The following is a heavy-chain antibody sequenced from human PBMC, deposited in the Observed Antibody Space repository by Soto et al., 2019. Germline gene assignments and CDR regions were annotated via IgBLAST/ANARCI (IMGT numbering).Heavy chain of an antibody. Sequence: EVQLLESGGGLVQPGGSLRLSCAASGFTFSSYAMRWVRQAPGKGLEWVSAISGSGDSTYYADSVKGRFTISRDNSKNTLYLQMNMLIAEDTAICYGARLGSGSYYDCWGQGTLVSVSS. V-gene: IGHV3-23*01. CDR3: ARLGSGSYYDC. CDR1: GFTFSSYA. J-gene: IGHJ4*02. CDR2: ISGSGDST. D-gene: IGHD1-26*01.